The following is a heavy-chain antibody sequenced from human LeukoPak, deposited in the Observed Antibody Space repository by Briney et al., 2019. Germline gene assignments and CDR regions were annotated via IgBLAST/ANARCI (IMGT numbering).Heavy chain of an antibody. V-gene: IGHV3-74*01. CDR3: VRSLRSADF. CDR1: GFTFSNYW. Sequence: PGGSLRLSCEASGFTFSNYWMHWVRQPPGKGLMWVSQISTDGSQTFYADSVEGRFTISRDNAQNTLFLQMDSLRPEDTAVYYCVRSLRSADFWGQGTLVTVSS. CDR2: ISTDGSQT. J-gene: IGHJ4*02.